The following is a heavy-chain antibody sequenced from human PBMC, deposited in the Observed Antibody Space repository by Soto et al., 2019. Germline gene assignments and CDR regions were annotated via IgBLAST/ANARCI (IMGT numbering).Heavy chain of an antibody. Sequence: ASVKVSCKASGYTFTGYYMHWVRQAPGQGLEWMGWINPNSGGTNYAQKFQGWVTMTRDTSISTAYMELSRLRSDDTAVYYCAGVRRRADNWFDPWGQGTLVTVSS. CDR1: GYTFTGYY. V-gene: IGHV1-2*04. J-gene: IGHJ5*02. CDR2: INPNSGGT. CDR3: AGVRRRADNWFDP. D-gene: IGHD3-10*01.